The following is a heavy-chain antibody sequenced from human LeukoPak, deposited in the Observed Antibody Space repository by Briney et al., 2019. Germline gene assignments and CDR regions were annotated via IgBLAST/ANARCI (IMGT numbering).Heavy chain of an antibody. CDR1: GGSISSYY. D-gene: IGHD1-26*01. CDR3: ARHSGSYLYYRMDV. V-gene: IGHV4-59*08. CDR2: IYYSGST. J-gene: IGHJ6*02. Sequence: SETLSLTCTVSGGSISSYYWSWIRQPPGKGLEWIGYIYYSGSTNYNPSLKSRVTISVDTSKNQFSLKLSSVTAADTAVYYCARHSGSYLYYRMDVWGQGTTVTVPS.